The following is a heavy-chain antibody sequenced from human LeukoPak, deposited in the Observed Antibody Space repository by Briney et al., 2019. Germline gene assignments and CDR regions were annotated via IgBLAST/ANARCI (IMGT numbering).Heavy chain of an antibody. V-gene: IGHV1-18*01. CDR2: ISAYNTNT. CDR1: GYTFSDYG. D-gene: IGHD3-10*01. Sequence: ASVKVSCKASGYTFSDYGITWVRQAPGQGLEWMAWISAYNTNTNYAQKLQGRVTMTTDTSTSTAYMELRSLRSDDTAVYYCARGVVTMVRGVTFRFDPWGQGTLVTVSS. J-gene: IGHJ5*02. CDR3: ARGVVTMVRGVTFRFDP.